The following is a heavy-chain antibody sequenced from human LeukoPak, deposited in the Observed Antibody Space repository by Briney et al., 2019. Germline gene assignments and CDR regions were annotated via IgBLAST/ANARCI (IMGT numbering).Heavy chain of an antibody. CDR2: ISWDSGRT. Sequence: GRSLRLSCAASGFTFHDYAMHWVRQAPGKGLEWVSLISWDSGRTYYADSVRGRFTISRDNSINSLYLQMNSLRAEDTAVYYCAKDFGGGDYIDYWGQGTLVTVSS. V-gene: IGHV3-43D*03. CDR3: AKDFGGGDYIDY. J-gene: IGHJ4*02. D-gene: IGHD3-16*01. CDR1: GFTFHDYA.